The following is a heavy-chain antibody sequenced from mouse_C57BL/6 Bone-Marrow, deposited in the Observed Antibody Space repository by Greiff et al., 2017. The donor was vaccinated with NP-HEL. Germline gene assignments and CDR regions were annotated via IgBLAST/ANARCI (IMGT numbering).Heavy chain of an antibody. V-gene: IGHV5-12*01. J-gene: IGHJ4*01. CDR3: ERQRKYAMDY. CDR1: GFTFSDYY. Sequence: EVMLVESGGGLVQPGGSLKLSCAASGFTFSDYYMYWVRQTPEKRLEWVAYISNGGGSTDYPDTVKGRFTISRDNAKNTLYLQMSRLESEDTAMYYCERQRKYAMDYWGKGTSVTVSS. CDR2: ISNGGGST.